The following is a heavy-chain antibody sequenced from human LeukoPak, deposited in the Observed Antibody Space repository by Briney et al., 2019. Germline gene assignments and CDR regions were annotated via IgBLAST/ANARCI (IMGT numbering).Heavy chain of an antibody. V-gene: IGHV3-23*01. D-gene: IGHD4-17*01. CDR2: ISGSGGTT. CDR3: ARDAGFHDYGDFFFDY. CDR1: GFTFSSYA. Sequence: GGSLRLSCAASGFTFSSYALSWVRQAPGKGLEWVSGISGSGGTTYYADSVKGRFTISRDNAKTSLYLQMNSLRAEDTAVYYCARDAGFHDYGDFFFDYWGQGTLVTVSS. J-gene: IGHJ4*02.